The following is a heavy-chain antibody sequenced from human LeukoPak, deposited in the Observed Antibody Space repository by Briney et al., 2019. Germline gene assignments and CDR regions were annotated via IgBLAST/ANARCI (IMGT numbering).Heavy chain of an antibody. V-gene: IGHV3-53*01. D-gene: IGHD4-17*01. Sequence: PGGSLRLSCAASGFTVSSNYMSWVRQAPGKGLEWVSVIYSGGSIYYADSVKGRFTISRDNSKNTLYLQMNSLRAEDTAVYYCARVGTTSPYGDYASYYYGMDVWGQGTTVTVSS. CDR1: GFTVSSNY. CDR2: IYSGGSI. CDR3: ARVGTTSPYGDYASYYYGMDV. J-gene: IGHJ6*02.